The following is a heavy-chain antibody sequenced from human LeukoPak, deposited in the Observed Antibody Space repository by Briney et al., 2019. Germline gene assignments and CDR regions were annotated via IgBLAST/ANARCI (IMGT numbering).Heavy chain of an antibody. J-gene: IGHJ3*02. CDR3: ARSRTMDIVVVPAAMDI. D-gene: IGHD2-2*03. CDR2: IIPIFGTA. V-gene: IGHV1-69*13. CDR1: GGTFSSYA. Sequence: SVKVSCKASGGTFSSYAISWVRQAPGQGLEWMGGIIPIFGTANYAQKFQGRVTITADESTGTAYMELSSLRSEDTAVYYCARSRTMDIVVVPAAMDIWGQGTMVTVSS.